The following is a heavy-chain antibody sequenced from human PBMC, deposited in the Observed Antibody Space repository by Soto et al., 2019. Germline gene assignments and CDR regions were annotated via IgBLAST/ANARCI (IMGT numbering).Heavy chain of an antibody. CDR1: GFTFSSYA. CDR3: AKDIYLATYDILTGYLRGFDY. Sequence: GGSLRLSCAASGFTFSSYAMSWVRQAPGKGLEWVSAISGSGGSTYYADSVKGRFTISRDNSKNTLYLQMNSLRAEDTAVYYCAKDIYLATYDILTGYLRGFDYWGQGTLVTVSS. V-gene: IGHV3-23*01. CDR2: ISGSGGST. J-gene: IGHJ4*02. D-gene: IGHD3-9*01.